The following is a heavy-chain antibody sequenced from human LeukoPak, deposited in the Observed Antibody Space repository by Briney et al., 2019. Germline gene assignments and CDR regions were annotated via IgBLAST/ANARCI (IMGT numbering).Heavy chain of an antibody. J-gene: IGHJ4*02. V-gene: IGHV4-34*01. CDR2: INHSGST. Sequence: SETLSLTCAVYGGSFSGYYWSWIRQPPGKGLEWIGEINHSGSTNYNPSLKSRVTISVDTSKNQFSLKLSSVTAADTAVYYCARGFFGANPPQDYWGQGTLVTVSS. CDR3: ARGFFGANPPQDY. D-gene: IGHD3-3*01. CDR1: GGSFSGYY.